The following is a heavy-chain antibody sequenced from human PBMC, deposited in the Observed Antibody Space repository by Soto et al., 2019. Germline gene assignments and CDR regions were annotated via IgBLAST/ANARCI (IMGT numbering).Heavy chain of an antibody. CDR3: ARGARHYYYMDV. Sequence: VMVSCAASGGTFSSYTINCVRQAPGQGLEWMGRIIPILGIANHAQKFQGRVTITADKSTSTAYMELSRLRSEDTAVSYCARGARHYYYMDVWAKGNKVTVSS. CDR2: IIPILGIA. CDR1: GGTFSSYT. D-gene: IGHD1-26*01. V-gene: IGHV1-69*02. J-gene: IGHJ6*03.